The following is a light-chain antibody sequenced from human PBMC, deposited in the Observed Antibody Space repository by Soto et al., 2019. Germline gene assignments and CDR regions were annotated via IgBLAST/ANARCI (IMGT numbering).Light chain of an antibody. CDR2: GAS. V-gene: IGKV3-15*01. CDR1: QRVYSN. Sequence: RVMAQCLDKLCVCPGEGTHLSCRASQRVYSNLAWYQQRPGQAPRLLIYGASTRATGVPARFSGRGSGTEFTLTISYLQSEDFAVYYCQQYNRWPPLTFGGGTKVDI. J-gene: IGKJ4*01. CDR3: QQYNRWPPLT.